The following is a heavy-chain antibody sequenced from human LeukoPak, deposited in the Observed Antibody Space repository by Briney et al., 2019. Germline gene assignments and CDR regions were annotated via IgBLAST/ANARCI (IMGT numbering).Heavy chain of an antibody. CDR2: ISTYIGVT. CDR1: GFRFTSFG. V-gene: IGHV1-18*04. D-gene: IGHD4-11*01. Sequence: ASVKVSCKASGFRFTSFGVNWVRQAPGQGLEWMGWISTYIGVTHYAEKFEDRVTMTIDTSTTTAYMELRSLRYDDTAVYYCARDSDYSGNGNGDWFDPWGQGTVVTVSS. J-gene: IGHJ5*02. CDR3: ARDSDYSGNGNGDWFDP.